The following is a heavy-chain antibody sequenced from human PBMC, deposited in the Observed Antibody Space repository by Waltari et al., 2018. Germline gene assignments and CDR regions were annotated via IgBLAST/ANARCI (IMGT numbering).Heavy chain of an antibody. CDR1: GYSFTSYW. CDR3: ARLYSRGWYPIGY. V-gene: IGHV5-51*01. Sequence: EVQLVQSGAEVKKPGESLKISCKGSGYSFTSYWIGWVRQMPGKCLEWMGISYPGDTDARYSPVFRGKVTISAGKSVSTAYRQWSSMKASDTARYYGARLYSRGWYPIGYWGQGTLVTVSS. CDR2: SYPGDTDA. J-gene: IGHJ4*02. D-gene: IGHD6-19*01.